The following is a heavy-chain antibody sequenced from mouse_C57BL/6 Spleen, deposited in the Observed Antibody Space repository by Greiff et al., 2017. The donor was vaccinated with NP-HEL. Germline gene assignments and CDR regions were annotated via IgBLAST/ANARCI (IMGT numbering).Heavy chain of an antibody. CDR3: ARYHYYGSRNHYLDY. Sequence: EVKLVDSGGGLVQPGGSLSLSCAASGFTFTDYYMSWVRQPPGKALEWLGFLRNKANGYTTEYSASVKGRFTISRDNSQSILYLQMNALRAEDSATYYCARYHYYGSRNHYLDYWGQGTTLTVSS. V-gene: IGHV7-3*01. D-gene: IGHD1-1*01. J-gene: IGHJ2*01. CDR2: LRNKANGYTT. CDR1: GFTFTDYY.